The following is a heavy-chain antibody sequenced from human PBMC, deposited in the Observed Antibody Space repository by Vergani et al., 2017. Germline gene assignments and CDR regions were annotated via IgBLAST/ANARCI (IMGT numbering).Heavy chain of an antibody. J-gene: IGHJ4*01. D-gene: IGHD3-9*01. CDR1: GGSISSYY. CDR2: IYSTGST. Sequence: QVQLQESGPGLVKPSETLSLTCTVSGGSISSYYWSWIRQPPGKGLEWIGYIYSTGSTHHNPSLRRRINMSVDTSKNQFSLKLNSVTAADTAMYYCARTDSFILRYLHWAVWGHGTLVTVSS. V-gene: IGHV4-59*04. CDR3: ARTDSFILRYLHWAV.